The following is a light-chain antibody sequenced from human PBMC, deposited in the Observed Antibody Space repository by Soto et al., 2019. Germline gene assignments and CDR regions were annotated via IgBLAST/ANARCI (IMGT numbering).Light chain of an antibody. CDR1: QSISTY. CDR2: AAS. CDR3: QQSYNLPRT. J-gene: IGKJ2*01. Sequence: DIQMTQSPSSLSASVGDRVTITCRASQSISTYLTWYQQKPGKASKLLIYAASSLQSGVPSRFGGSGSGTDFTLTISSLQPEDFATYYCQQSYNLPRTFGQGTKLEIK. V-gene: IGKV1-39*01.